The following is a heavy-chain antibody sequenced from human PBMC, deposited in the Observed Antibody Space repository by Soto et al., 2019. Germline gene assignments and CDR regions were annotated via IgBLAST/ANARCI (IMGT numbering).Heavy chain of an antibody. D-gene: IGHD7-27*01. Sequence: SETLSLTCSVSGDSVSSGDYYWSWIRQPPGKGLGWIGCIYTSGSTNYNPSLKSRVTMSVDTSKNQFSLKLSSVTAADTAVYYCARALGTAFDIWGQGTMVTVSS. CDR2: IYTSGST. V-gene: IGHV4-61*08. CDR1: GDSVSSGDYY. CDR3: ARALGTAFDI. J-gene: IGHJ3*02.